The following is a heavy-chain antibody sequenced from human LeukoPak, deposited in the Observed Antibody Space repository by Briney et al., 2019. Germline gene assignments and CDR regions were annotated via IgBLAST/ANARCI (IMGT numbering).Heavy chain of an antibody. CDR1: GFXFSSYT. CDR3: SRANFGVDTYDY. J-gene: IGHJ4*02. D-gene: IGHD3-3*01. V-gene: IGHV3-21*01. CDR2: ISSDSNYI. Sequence: GGSLRLSCAASGFXFSSYTINWVRQAPGKGLEWVSYISSDSNYIYYADSVKGRFTISRDNSKNTLYLQMNSLRVEDTAVYYCSRANFGVDTYDYWGQGTLVTVSS.